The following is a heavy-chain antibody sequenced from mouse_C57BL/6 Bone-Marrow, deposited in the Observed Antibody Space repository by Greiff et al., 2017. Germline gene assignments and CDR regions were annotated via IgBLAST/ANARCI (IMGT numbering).Heavy chain of an antibody. CDR3: ASTGNYGNYGY. CDR1: GYSITSGYY. Sequence: EVKLVESGPGLVKPSQSLSLTCSVTGYSITSGYYWNWIRQFPGNKLEWMGYISYDGSNNYNPSLKNRISITRDTSKNQFFLKLNSVTTEDTATYYCASTGNYGNYGYWGQGTTLTVSS. V-gene: IGHV3-6*01. D-gene: IGHD2-1*01. J-gene: IGHJ2*01. CDR2: ISYDGSN.